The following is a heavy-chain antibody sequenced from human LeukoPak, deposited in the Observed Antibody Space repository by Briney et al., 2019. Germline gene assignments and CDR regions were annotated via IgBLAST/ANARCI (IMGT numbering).Heavy chain of an antibody. CDR1: GFTFSSYA. V-gene: IGHV3-23*01. Sequence: GGSLRLPCAASGFTFSSYAMSWVRQAPGKGLEWVSATSGSGGSTYYADSVKGRFTISRDNSKNTLYLQMNSLRAEDTAVYYCAKGSGSYPGSGYGMDVWGQGTTVTVSS. J-gene: IGHJ6*02. CDR3: AKGSGSYPGSGYGMDV. CDR2: TSGSGGST. D-gene: IGHD1-26*01.